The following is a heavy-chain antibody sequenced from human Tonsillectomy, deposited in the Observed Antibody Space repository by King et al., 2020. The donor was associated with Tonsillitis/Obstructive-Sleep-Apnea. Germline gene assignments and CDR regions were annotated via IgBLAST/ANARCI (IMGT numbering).Heavy chain of an antibody. CDR1: GFTFSNYA. CDR2: ISGSGGTS. V-gene: IGHV3-23*04. J-gene: IGHJ6*02. D-gene: IGHD6-6*01. CDR3: AKSSTYYYYYGMDV. Sequence: VQLVESGGGLVQPGGSLRLSCAASGFTFSNYAMSWVRQAPGKGLEWVSSISGSGGTSYYADSVRGRVTISRDNSKNTVYLQMNSLRAEDTAVYYCAKSSTYYYYYGMDVWGQGTTVTVSS.